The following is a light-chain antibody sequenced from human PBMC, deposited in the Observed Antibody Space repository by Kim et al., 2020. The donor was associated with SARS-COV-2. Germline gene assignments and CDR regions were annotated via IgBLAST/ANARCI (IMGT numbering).Light chain of an antibody. V-gene: IGLV2-14*03. CDR2: DVS. J-gene: IGLJ1*01. Sequence: QSALTQPASVSGSPGQSITISCTGTSSDVGGYNYVSWYQQHPAKAPKLMIYDVSKRPSGVSNRFSGSKSGNTASLTISGLQAEDEADYYCSSYTSSSTNVFGTGTKVTVL. CDR1: SSDVGGYNY. CDR3: SSYTSSSTNV.